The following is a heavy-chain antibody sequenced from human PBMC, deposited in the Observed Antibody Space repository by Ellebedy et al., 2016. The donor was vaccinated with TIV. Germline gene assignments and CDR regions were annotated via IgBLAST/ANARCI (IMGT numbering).Heavy chain of an antibody. Sequence: AASVKVSCKASGYTFTTYDINGVRQATGQGLEYMGWMNPNSGETDYAQKFQGRVTMTRNTSTSTAYLELSSLRSEDTAVYWSARGTGRFDPWGQGTLVTVSS. V-gene: IGHV1-8*01. CDR3: ARGTGRFDP. CDR2: MNPNSGET. J-gene: IGHJ5*02. CDR1: GYTFTTYD.